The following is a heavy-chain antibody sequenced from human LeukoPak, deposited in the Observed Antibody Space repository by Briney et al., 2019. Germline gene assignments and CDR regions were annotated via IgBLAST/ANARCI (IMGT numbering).Heavy chain of an antibody. CDR3: ARVGTMIVVGKEYYFDY. D-gene: IGHD3-22*01. Sequence: GASVKVSCKASGYTFTGYYMHWVRQAPGQGLEWMGWINPNSGGTNYAQKFQGRVTMTRDTSISTAYMELSRLRSDDMAVYYCARVGTMIVVGKEYYFDYWGQGTLVTVSS. CDR2: INPNSGGT. CDR1: GYTFTGYY. J-gene: IGHJ4*02. V-gene: IGHV1-2*02.